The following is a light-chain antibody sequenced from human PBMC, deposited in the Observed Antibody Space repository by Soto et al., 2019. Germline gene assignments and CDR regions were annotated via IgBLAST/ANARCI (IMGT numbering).Light chain of an antibody. CDR3: QQFVSSLLT. J-gene: IGKJ4*01. V-gene: IGKV3-20*01. CDR1: QNISSNY. Sequence: EIVLTQSPGPLSLSPGERATLSCRARQNISSNYLAWYQQRPGQAPSLLIYGASSRDTGIPDRFSGSGSGTDFTLTISRLEPAGFAVYYWQQFVSSLLTFGGGAKVESK. CDR2: GAS.